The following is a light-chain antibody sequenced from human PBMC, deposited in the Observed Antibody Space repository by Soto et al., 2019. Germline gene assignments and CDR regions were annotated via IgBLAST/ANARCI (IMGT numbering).Light chain of an antibody. J-gene: IGLJ2*01. CDR3: CSYASGSTAVI. Sequence: QLVLTQPASVSGSPGQSITISCTGSSSNVGGYNLVSWYQQFPGKAPQLIIYEVSKRPSGVFDRFSGSKSGNTASLTISGLQAEDEADYYCCSYASGSTAVIFGGGTKLTVL. CDR2: EVS. V-gene: IGLV2-23*02. CDR1: SSNVGGYNL.